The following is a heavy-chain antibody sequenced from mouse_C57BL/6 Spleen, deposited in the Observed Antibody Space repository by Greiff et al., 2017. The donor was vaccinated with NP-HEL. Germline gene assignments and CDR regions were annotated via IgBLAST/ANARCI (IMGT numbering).Heavy chain of an antibody. CDR3: ARRGIYYGNYDAMDY. J-gene: IGHJ4*01. V-gene: IGHV5-15*01. D-gene: IGHD2-1*01. CDR2: ISNLAYSI. Sequence: EVKLVESGGGLVQPGGSLKLSCAASGFTFSDYGMAWVRQAPRKGPEWVAFISNLAYSIYYADTVTGRFTISRENAKNTLYLEMSSLRSEDTAMYYCARRGIYYGNYDAMDYWGQGTSVTVSS. CDR1: GFTFSDYG.